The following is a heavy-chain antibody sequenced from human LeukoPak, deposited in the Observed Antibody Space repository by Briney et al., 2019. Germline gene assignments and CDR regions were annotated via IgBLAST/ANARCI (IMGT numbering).Heavy chain of an antibody. CDR1: GFTVSSNY. J-gene: IGHJ4*02. Sequence: GGPLRLSCAASGFTVSSNYMSWVRHAPGKGLEWVSLIYSGGSTYYADSVKGRFTISRDNSKNTLYLQMNSLRAEDTAVYYCAVSDYGDDGWVYWGQGTLVTVSS. CDR3: AVSDYGDDGWVY. CDR2: IYSGGST. D-gene: IGHD4-17*01. V-gene: IGHV3-53*01.